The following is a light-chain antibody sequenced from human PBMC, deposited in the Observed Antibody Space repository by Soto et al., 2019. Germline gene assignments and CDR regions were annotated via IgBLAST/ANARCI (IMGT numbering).Light chain of an antibody. J-gene: IGLJ2*01. CDR2: DVS. Sequence: QSALTQPASVSGSPGQSITISCTGTSSDVGGYNYVSWYQQHPGKAPKLMIYDVSNRPSGVSNRFSGSKSGNTASLTISGLQAEDEAEYHCSSYTSSSTLGVFGGGTQLTVL. CDR3: SSYTSSSTLGV. V-gene: IGLV2-14*01. CDR1: SSDVGGYNY.